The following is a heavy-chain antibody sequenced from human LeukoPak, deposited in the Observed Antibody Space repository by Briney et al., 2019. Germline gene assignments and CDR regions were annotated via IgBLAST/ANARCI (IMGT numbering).Heavy chain of an antibody. CDR1: GYTFTGYY. D-gene: IGHD3-10*01. V-gene: IGHV1-2*02. CDR3: ARDIWFGESQIDY. J-gene: IGHJ4*02. CDR2: INPNSGGT. Sequence: ASVKVSCNASGYTFTGYYMHWVRQAPGQGLEWMGWINPNSGGTNYAQKFQGRVTMTRDTPISTAYMELSRLRSDDTAVYYCARDIWFGESQIDYWGXGTXVTVSS.